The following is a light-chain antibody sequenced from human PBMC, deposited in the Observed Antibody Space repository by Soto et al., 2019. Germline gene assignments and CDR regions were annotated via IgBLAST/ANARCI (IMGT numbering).Light chain of an antibody. CDR2: WAS. J-gene: IGKJ1*01. Sequence: DIVMTQAPDSLAVSLGERATINCKSSQSVLYSSNNKNSLAWYQQKPGQPPKLLIYWASTRESGVPDRFSVSGSGTDFTLTVSSLQADDVAVYYCQHLEAFGQGTKVEIK. V-gene: IGKV4-1*01. CDR1: QSVLYSSNNKNS. CDR3: QHLEA.